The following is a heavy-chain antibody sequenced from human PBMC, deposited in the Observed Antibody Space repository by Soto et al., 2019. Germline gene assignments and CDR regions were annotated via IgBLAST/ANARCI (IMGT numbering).Heavy chain of an antibody. D-gene: IGHD3-10*01. V-gene: IGHV3-23*01. J-gene: IGHJ4*02. CDR1: GFTFSSYA. Sequence: PVGSLRLSCATSGFTFSSYAMSWVRQAPGKGLEWVSAISGSGGSTYYADSVKGRFTISRDNSKNTLYLQMNSLRAEDTAVYYCAQLWFGELSSSDYWGQGTLVTVSS. CDR3: AQLWFGELSSSDY. CDR2: ISGSGGST.